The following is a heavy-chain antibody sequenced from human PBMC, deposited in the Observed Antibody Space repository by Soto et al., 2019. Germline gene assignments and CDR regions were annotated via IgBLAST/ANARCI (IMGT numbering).Heavy chain of an antibody. CDR2: ISSGGRIT. CDR3: ARAYGSGSYYRFDF. CDR1: GFTFSDYF. Sequence: QVELLESGGGLVKPGGSQRLSCAASGFTFSDYFMTWIRQAPGKGLEWVPYISSGGRITNYADSVQGRFTMSRDNAKNSLFLQMNSLRVEDTAIYYCARAYGSGSYYRFDFWGPGTLVTVSS. D-gene: IGHD3-10*01. V-gene: IGHV3-11*06. J-gene: IGHJ5*01.